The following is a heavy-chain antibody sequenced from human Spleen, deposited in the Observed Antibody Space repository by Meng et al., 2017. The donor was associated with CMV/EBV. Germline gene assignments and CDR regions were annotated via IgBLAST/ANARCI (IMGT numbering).Heavy chain of an antibody. V-gene: IGHV3-33*06. CDR2: IWNDGTKK. CDR1: CRNFS. J-gene: IGHJ4*02. D-gene: IGHD3-10*01. CDR3: AKASTPLPLLWFGEPFDY. Sequence: CRNFSMHCVRQAPVQGVQWVAIIWNDGTKKYYADSVKGRFTIARDNSKNAVYLQMNSLRVDDTAVYFCAKASTPLPLLWFGEPFDYWGRGTLVTVSS.